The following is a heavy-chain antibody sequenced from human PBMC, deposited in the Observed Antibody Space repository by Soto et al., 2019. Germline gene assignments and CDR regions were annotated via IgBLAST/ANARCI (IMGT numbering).Heavy chain of an antibody. D-gene: IGHD2-21*02. CDR3: AREDDGGDRDYYGLDV. CDR1: GGSISGDYYH. Sequence: QVQLQQSGPGLVKPSQTLSLTCTVSGGSISGDYYHWTWIRQSPGKGLGWIGYVFHSGSVLYNPSLKSRLNISVDTSKNQFSLRLSSVTAADTAVYFCAREDDGGDRDYYGLDVWGQGTTVTVSS. CDR2: VFHSGSV. V-gene: IGHV4-30-4*08. J-gene: IGHJ6*02.